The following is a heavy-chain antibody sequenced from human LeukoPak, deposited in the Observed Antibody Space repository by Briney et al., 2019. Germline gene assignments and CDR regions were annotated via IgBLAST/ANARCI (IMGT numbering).Heavy chain of an antibody. CDR1: GYTFTSYY. D-gene: IGHD3-16*01. CDR2: INSSGGST. CDR3: TRGGAYYFDH. J-gene: IGHJ4*02. V-gene: IGHV1-46*01. Sequence: ASVKVSCKASGYTFTSYYLHWVRQTPGQGLEWMGIINSSGGSTSYAQKCQGRVTMNRDMSTSTAYIALSSLRSEDTAVYYCTRGGAYYFDHWGQGTLVTVSS.